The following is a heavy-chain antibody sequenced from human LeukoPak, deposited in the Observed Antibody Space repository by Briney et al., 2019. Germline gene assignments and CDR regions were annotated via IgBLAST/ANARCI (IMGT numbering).Heavy chain of an antibody. Sequence: GGSLRLSCAASGFPFSSYGMHWVRQAPGKGLEWVAIIWYDGSNKYYADSVKGRFTISRDNSKNTLYLQMNSLRAEDTAVYYCARDRGYYYDSSGRSVGYWGQGTLVTVSS. CDR2: IWYDGSNK. CDR1: GFPFSSYG. J-gene: IGHJ4*02. V-gene: IGHV3-33*01. CDR3: ARDRGYYYDSSGRSVGY. D-gene: IGHD3-22*01.